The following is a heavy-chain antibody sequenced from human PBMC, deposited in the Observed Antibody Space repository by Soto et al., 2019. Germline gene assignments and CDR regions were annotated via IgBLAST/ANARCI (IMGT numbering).Heavy chain of an antibody. CDR3: ANGRATYGLLTHDY. V-gene: IGHV3-23*01. CDR1: GFSFRNYA. J-gene: IGHJ4*02. CDR2: LTGSSSNT. Sequence: GGSVRLSCAASGFSFRNYAMSWVRQAPGKGLEWISTLTGSSSNTYYADSVKGRFAISRDNSRNTLYLQMHSLTAEDTAVYYCANGRATYGLLTHDYWGQGTLVTVSS. D-gene: IGHD3-9*01.